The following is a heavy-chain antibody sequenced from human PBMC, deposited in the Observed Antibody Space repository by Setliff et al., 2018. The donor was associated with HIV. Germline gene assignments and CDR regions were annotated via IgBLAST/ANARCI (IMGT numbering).Heavy chain of an antibody. CDR3: AKDISRITGTDVFDY. D-gene: IGHD1-20*01. V-gene: IGHV3-48*03. J-gene: IGHJ4*02. CDR2: ISSSGSTI. Sequence: QTGGSLRLSCAASGFTFSSYEMNWVRQAPGKGLEWVSYISSSGSTIYYADSVKGRFTISRDNAKNSLYLQMNSLSAEDTAVYYCAKDISRITGTDVFDYWGQGTLVTVSS. CDR1: GFTFSSYE.